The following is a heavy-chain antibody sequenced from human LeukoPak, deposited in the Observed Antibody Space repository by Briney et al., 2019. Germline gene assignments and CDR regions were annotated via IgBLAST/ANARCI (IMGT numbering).Heavy chain of an antibody. D-gene: IGHD6-13*01. CDR2: INWNGGST. V-gene: IGHV3-20*04. CDR3: ARGTLKAAATDFDY. Sequence: GGSLGLSCAASGFTFDDYGMSWVRQAPGKGLEWVSGINWNGGSTGYADSVKGRFTISRDNAKNSLYLQMNSLRAEDTALYCCARGTLKAAATDFDYWGQGTLVTVSS. J-gene: IGHJ4*02. CDR1: GFTFDDYG.